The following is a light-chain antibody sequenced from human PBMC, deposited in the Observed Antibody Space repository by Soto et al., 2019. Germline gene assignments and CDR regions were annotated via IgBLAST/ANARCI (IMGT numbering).Light chain of an antibody. CDR3: CSYAGATTYV. J-gene: IGLJ1*01. CDR2: EGI. V-gene: IGLV2-23*01. CDR1: SSNIGGYNV. Sequence: QSVLTQPASVSGSPGQSITISCSGTSSNIGGYNVVSWYQQHPGKATKVIVYEGIKRPSGDSVRFSGSTPRSTASLTISGLQAEDEAEYYCCSYAGATTYVFGSGTKVTVL.